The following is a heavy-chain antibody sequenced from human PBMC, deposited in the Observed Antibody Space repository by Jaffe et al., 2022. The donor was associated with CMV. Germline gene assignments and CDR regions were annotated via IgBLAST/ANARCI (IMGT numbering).Heavy chain of an antibody. D-gene: IGHD6-19*01. J-gene: IGHJ6*02. Sequence: QVQLVQSGAEVKKPGASVKVSCKASGYTFTSYGISWVRQAPGQGLEWMGWISAYNGNTNYAQKLQGRVTMTTDTSTSTAYMELRSLRSDDTAVYYCARELAAVAGTKGPGYYYYGMDVWGQGTTVTVSS. CDR3: ARELAAVAGTKGPGYYYYGMDV. CDR1: GYTFTSYG. CDR2: ISAYNGNT. V-gene: IGHV1-18*01.